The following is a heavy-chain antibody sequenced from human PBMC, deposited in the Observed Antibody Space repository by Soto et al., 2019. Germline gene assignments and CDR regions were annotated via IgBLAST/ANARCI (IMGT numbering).Heavy chain of an antibody. CDR3: ARSDGYNLHWLDP. J-gene: IGHJ5*02. CDR1: GYTFTRSE. CDR2: MDPKSGNT. Sequence: QVQLVQSGAEVKKPGASVKVSCKASGYTFTRSEINWVRLATGQGLEWMGGMDPKSGNTAYAQKFKGRPPMTRATSISTASMELSSLRSDDQAVYYCARSDGYNLHWLDPWGQGTQVTVSS. D-gene: IGHD2-21*01. V-gene: IGHV1-8*01.